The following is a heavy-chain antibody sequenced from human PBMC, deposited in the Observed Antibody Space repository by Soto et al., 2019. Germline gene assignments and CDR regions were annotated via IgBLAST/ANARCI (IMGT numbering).Heavy chain of an antibody. CDR1: NGSINRGGYY. J-gene: IGHJ5*02. V-gene: IGHV4-31*03. CDR3: ARARVISSRNWFDT. Sequence: SETLSLTCTISNGSINRGGYYWSWIRQHPWKGLEWVGYMSYSGSTYYSPSLKSRVTISVDTSKTQLSLKLSSVTAADTAIYFCARARVISSRNWFDTWGQGXLVTVPS. D-gene: IGHD6-6*01. CDR2: MSYSGST.